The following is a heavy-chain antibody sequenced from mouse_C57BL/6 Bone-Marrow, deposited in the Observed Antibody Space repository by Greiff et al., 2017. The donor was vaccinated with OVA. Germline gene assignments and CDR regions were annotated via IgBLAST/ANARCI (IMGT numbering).Heavy chain of an antibody. CDR2: IDPSDRYT. V-gene: IGHV1-50*01. CDR3: AREGVTTVVSY. CDR1: GCTFTSYW. D-gene: IGHD1-1*01. Sequence: QVQLQQPGAELVKPGASVKLSCKASGCTFTSYWMQWVKQRPGQGLEWIGEIDPSDRYTNYNQKFKCKATLTVDTSSSTAYMQLSSLTSEDSAVYYCAREGVTTVVSYWGQGTTLTVSS. J-gene: IGHJ2*01.